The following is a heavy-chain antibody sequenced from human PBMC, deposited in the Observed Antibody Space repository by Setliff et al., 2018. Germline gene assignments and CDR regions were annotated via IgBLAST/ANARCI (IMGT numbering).Heavy chain of an antibody. J-gene: IGHJ4*02. D-gene: IGHD3-10*01. CDR3: ARLSYYGSGSYYDFDS. Sequence: PSETLSLTCTVSGGSISSSSYYWGWIRQPPGKGLEWIGSIYYSGSTYYNPSLKSRVTISVDTSKNQFSLKLSSVTAADTAVYYCARLSYYGSGSYYDFDSWGQGTLVTVSS. V-gene: IGHV4-39*07. CDR1: GGSISSSSYY. CDR2: IYYSGST.